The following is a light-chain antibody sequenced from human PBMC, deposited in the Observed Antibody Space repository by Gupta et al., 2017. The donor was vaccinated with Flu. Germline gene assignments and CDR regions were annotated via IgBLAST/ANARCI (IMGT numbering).Light chain of an antibody. V-gene: IGKV3D-20*01. J-gene: IGKJ2*01. Sequence: ATLSLSPGEGATLSCGASQSISSGYLAWYQQKPGLAPRLLIYAASSRATGIPDRFSGSGSGTDFTLTISRLEPEDFAVYFCQQYDISPVTFAQGTKLEIK. CDR1: QSISSGY. CDR2: AAS. CDR3: QQYDISPVT.